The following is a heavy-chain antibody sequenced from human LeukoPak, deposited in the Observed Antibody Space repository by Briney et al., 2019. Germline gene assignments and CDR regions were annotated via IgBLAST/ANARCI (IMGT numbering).Heavy chain of an antibody. CDR1: DDSITMYY. Sequence: SETLSLTCSVSDDSITMYYWTWIRQPPGKGLEWIGYVDHTGSTNFNPSLNGRVSISRDTTKNLFSLRLRSVTAADTAVYFCARGRVSSSTWYSTYYSYFYMDVWGKGTTVTVSS. CDR3: ARGRVSSSTWYSTYYSYFYMDV. D-gene: IGHD1-1*01. CDR2: VDHTGST. J-gene: IGHJ6*03. V-gene: IGHV4-59*01.